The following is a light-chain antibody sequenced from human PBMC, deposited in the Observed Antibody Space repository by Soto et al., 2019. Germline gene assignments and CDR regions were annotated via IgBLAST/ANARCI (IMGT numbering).Light chain of an antibody. CDR3: QQYDSSRT. CDR2: GAS. J-gene: IGKJ1*01. V-gene: IGKV3-20*01. CDR1: QTISSRF. Sequence: EIVLTQSPGTLSLSPGERATLSCRASQTISSRFLAWYQQKPGQAPRLLIYGASSRATGIPDRVSGSGSETDFTLTISRLEPEDFAVYYCQQYDSSRTFGQGTKVE.